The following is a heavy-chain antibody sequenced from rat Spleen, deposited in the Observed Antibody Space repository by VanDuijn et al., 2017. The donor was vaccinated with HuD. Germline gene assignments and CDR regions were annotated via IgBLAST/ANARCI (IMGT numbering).Heavy chain of an antibody. Sequence: EVQLQESGPGLVKPSQSLSLTCSVTGDSISSNFWGWIRKFPGNEMEWMGYINYSGSTGYNPSLKSRISITRDTSKNQFFLQLNSVTTEDTATYYCARGLRRVYWYFDFWGPGTMVTVSS. CDR1: GDSISSNF. J-gene: IGHJ1*01. CDR3: ARGLRRVYWYFDF. D-gene: IGHD1-11*01. V-gene: IGHV3-1*01. CDR2: INYSGST.